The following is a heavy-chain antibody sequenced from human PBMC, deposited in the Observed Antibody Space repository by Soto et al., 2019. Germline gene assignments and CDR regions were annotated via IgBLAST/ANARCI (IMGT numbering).Heavy chain of an antibody. D-gene: IGHD3-10*01. CDR3: ARALVRGVIYPRYYFDY. Sequence: PGGSLRLSCEGSGFTFSSHGMHWVRQAPGKGLEWVAVIWYEGRNEYYADAVRGRFTISRDNSKNTLFLQMNSLRAEDTAVYYCARALVRGVIYPRYYFDYWGQGTLVTDSS. CDR2: IWYEGRNE. CDR1: GFTFSSHG. V-gene: IGHV3-33*01. J-gene: IGHJ4*02.